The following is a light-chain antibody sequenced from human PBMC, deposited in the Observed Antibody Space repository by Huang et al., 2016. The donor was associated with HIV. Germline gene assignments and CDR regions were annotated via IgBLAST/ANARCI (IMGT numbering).Light chain of an antibody. CDR2: GAS. J-gene: IGKJ5*01. CDR1: QSVSSN. V-gene: IGKV3-15*01. Sequence: EIVMTQSPATLSVSPGERATLSCRASQSVSSNLAWYQQKPGQAPRLLIDGASTRATGIPDRFSGSGSGTEFTLTISSLQSEDFAVYYCQQYNNWPPLITFGQGTRLEIK. CDR3: QQYNNWPPLIT.